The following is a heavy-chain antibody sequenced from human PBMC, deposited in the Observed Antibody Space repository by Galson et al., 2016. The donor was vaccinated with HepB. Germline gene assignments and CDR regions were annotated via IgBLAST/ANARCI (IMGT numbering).Heavy chain of an antibody. Sequence: SLRLSCAASGITFSNYWMHWVRQVPGKGLVWVSQINSDGRTTRYADSVKGRFTISRDNAKNTLYLQMNSLRAEDTAVYYCARGRGVAYYYSMDVWGQETTVTVSS. CDR2: INSDGRTT. J-gene: IGHJ6*02. CDR1: GITFSNYW. D-gene: IGHD5-24*01. CDR3: ARGRGVAYYYSMDV. V-gene: IGHV3-74*01.